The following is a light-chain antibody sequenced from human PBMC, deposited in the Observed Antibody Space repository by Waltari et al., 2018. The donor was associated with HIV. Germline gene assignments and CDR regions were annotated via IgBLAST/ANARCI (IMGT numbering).Light chain of an antibody. CDR3: SSYTSTTTLEV. Sequence: QSALTQPASVSGSPGQSITISCTGTSSDVGYSYVSWYQHHPGKAPKLMIFDVSNRPSGVSDRFSGSKSGNTASLTISGLQVEDEADYYCSSYTSTTTLEVFGGGTKLTVL. V-gene: IGLV2-14*03. CDR2: DVS. CDR1: SSDVGYSY. J-gene: IGLJ2*01.